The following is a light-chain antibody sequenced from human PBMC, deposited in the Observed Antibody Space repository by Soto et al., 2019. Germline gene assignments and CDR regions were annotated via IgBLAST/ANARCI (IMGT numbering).Light chain of an antibody. CDR3: QQYNNWRT. Sequence: EIVMTQSPATLSVSPGERATLSCRASQSVGSNLACYQQKPGQAPRLLIYGASTRATGIPARFSGSGSGTEFTLTISSLQSEDFAVYYCQQYNNWRTFGQGTKVEIK. CDR1: QSVGSN. J-gene: IGKJ1*01. V-gene: IGKV3-15*01. CDR2: GAS.